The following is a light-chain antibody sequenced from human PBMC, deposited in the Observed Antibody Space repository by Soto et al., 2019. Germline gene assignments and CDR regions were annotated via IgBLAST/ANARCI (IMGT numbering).Light chain of an antibody. CDR3: QQYGSSGT. V-gene: IGKV3-20*01. J-gene: IGKJ1*01. CDR2: GAS. CDR1: QSINSK. Sequence: VMTQSPATLSLSPGERATVSCRASQSINSKLVWYQQKPGQAPRLLIYGASNRATGIPDRFSGSGSGTDFTLTISRLEPEDFAVYYCQQYGSSGTFGQGTKVDI.